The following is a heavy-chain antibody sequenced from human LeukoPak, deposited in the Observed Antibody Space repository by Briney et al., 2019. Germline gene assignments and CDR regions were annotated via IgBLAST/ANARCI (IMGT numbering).Heavy chain of an antibody. CDR1: GGSISSGGYY. D-gene: IGHD3-3*01. CDR2: IYYSGST. CDR3: ARATYYDFWSGYFLFDY. Sequence: SETLSLTCTVSGGSISSGGYYWSWIRQHPGKGLEWIGYIYYSGSTNYNPSLKSRVTISVDTSKNQFSLKLSSVTAADTVVYYCARATYYDFWSGYFLFDYWGQGTLVTVSS. V-gene: IGHV4-61*08. J-gene: IGHJ4*02.